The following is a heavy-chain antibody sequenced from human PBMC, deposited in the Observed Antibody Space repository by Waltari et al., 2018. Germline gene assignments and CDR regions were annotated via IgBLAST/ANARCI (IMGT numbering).Heavy chain of an antibody. Sequence: EVQLVESGGGLVQPGGSLRLSCAAYGFTFSHSWMYWVRQSPGKGLVWVSRMSMDGGIVNYADSVKGRFTISRDNAKSTRFLQMNSLRVDDTALYYCVTTGVAGFYWGQGTRVTVSS. CDR2: MSMDGGIV. D-gene: IGHD6-19*01. CDR1: GFTFSHSW. J-gene: IGHJ4*02. CDR3: VTTGVAGFY. V-gene: IGHV3-74*01.